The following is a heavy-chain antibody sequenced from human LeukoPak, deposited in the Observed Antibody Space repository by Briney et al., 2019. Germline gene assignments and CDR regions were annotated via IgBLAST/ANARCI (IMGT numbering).Heavy chain of an antibody. CDR3: AGEGVLRHNTFDI. Sequence: GGSLRLSCAASGFTFSSYEMNWVRQAPGKGLEWVSYIGRSGTTTYSADSVKGRFTISRDNAKNSLYLQMNSLRAEDTAVYYCAGEGVLRHNTFDIWGQGTMVTVSA. CDR1: GFTFSSYE. D-gene: IGHD2/OR15-2a*01. V-gene: IGHV3-48*03. CDR2: IGRSGTTT. J-gene: IGHJ3*02.